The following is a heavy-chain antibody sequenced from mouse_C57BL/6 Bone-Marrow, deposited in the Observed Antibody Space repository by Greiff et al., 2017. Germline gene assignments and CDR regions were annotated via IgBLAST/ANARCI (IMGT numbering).Heavy chain of an antibody. D-gene: IGHD2-4*01. V-gene: IGHV1-78*01. CDR3: AREADYDENYFDY. J-gene: IGHJ2*01. Sequence: QVQLQQSDAELVKPGASVKISCKVSGYTFTDHTIHWMKQRPEQGLEWIGYIYPRDGSTKYNEKFKGKATLTADKSSRTAYMQLNSLTSDDSAVYFCAREADYDENYFDYWGQGTTLTVSS. CDR2: IYPRDGST. CDR1: GYTFTDHT.